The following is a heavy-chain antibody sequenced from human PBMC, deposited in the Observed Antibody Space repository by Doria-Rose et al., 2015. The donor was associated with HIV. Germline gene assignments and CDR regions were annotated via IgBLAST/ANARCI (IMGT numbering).Heavy chain of an antibody. CDR3: ARAPRYYYDYNVCYDGFDY. D-gene: IGHD3-22*01. Sequence: SDSAAWNWIRLSPSRGLEWLGRTYYRSKWYHDYAVFVKGRITINPDTSKNQFSLHLSSVTPEDTAVYYCARAPRYYYDYNVCYDGFDYWGQGTLVTVSS. V-gene: IGHV6-1*01. J-gene: IGHJ4*02. CDR2: TYYRSKWYH. CDR1: SDSAA.